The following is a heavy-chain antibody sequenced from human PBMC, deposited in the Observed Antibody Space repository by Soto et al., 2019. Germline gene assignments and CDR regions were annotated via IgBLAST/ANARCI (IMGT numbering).Heavy chain of an antibody. D-gene: IGHD2-21*02. CDR1: GFIFTTSD. CDR3: AKGGGGDHGY. Sequence: EVQLVESEGGLVQPGGSLRLSCGASGFIFTTSDMSWVRQAPGKGLEWISSITITGDTTHYADSVKGRFTISRDNSRNTVYLQMNSLRVDDTAVYYLAKGGGGDHGYWGQGTLVAVSS. V-gene: IGHV3-23*04. J-gene: IGHJ4*02. CDR2: ITITGDTT.